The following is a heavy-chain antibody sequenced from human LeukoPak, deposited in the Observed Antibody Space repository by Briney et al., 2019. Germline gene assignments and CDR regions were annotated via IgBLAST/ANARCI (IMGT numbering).Heavy chain of an antibody. D-gene: IGHD6-19*01. CDR2: IKPNGGGT. CDR3: AREPVTGTLNFFDP. Sequence: GTSVNVSCKASGYTFTDYYLHWVRQAPGQGLEGMGWIKPNGGGTVYAHKFQGRVTMTRDTSLNTAYMELNRLISDDTAVYYCAREPVTGTLNFFDPWGQGALVTATS. CDR1: GYTFTDYY. J-gene: IGHJ5*02. V-gene: IGHV1-2*02.